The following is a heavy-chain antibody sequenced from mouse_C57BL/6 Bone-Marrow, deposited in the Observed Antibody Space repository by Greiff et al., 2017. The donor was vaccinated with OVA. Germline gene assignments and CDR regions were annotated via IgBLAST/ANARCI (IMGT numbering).Heavy chain of an antibody. J-gene: IGHJ2*01. D-gene: IGHD2-3*01. CDR3: ARDGYYEYDYDD. Sequence: QVQLQQPGAELVQPGASVTMSCKASGYTFTSYWITWVKQRPGQGLEWIGDIYPGSGSTNYNEKFKSKATLTVDPSSRTAYMQRSSLTSEDSAVYDCARDGYYEYDYDDWGQGTTLTVAS. CDR2: IYPGSGST. CDR1: GYTFTSYW. V-gene: IGHV1-55*01.